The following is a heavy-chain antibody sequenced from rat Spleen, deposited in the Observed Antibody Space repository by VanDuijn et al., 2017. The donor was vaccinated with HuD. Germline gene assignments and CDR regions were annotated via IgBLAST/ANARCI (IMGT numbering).Heavy chain of an antibody. D-gene: IGHD1-11*01. V-gene: IGHV5-46*01. J-gene: IGHJ3*01. Sequence: EVQLVESGGGLVQPGRSLKLSCAASGFSFSSFPMAWVRQAPKKGLEWVASISPSGGSTYYRDSVTGRFTISRDNAKSTLYLQMDSLRSEDTATYYCARHGRITEGIPYFDYWGQGTLVTVSS. CDR3: ARHGRITEGIPYFDY. CDR2: ISPSGGST. CDR1: GFSFSSFP.